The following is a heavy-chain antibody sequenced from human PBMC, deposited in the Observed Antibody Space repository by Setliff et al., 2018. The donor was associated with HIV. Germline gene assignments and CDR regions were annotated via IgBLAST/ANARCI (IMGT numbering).Heavy chain of an antibody. V-gene: IGHV4-34*01. CDR2: INHSGST. CDR1: GGSFSGYY. D-gene: IGHD1-26*01. CDR3: ARGRQIGIEGAGAFDI. J-gene: IGHJ3*02. Sequence: SETLSLTCAVYGGSFSGYYWAWIRQPPGKGLEWIGEINHSGSTNYNPSLKSRVTMSVDTSKNQFSLRLRSVTAADTAVYYCARGRQIGIEGAGAFDIWGPGTVVTVSS.